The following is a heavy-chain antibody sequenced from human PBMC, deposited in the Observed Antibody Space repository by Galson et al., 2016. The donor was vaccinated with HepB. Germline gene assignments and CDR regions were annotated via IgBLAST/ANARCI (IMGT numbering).Heavy chain of an antibody. CDR2: IYWDDDT. CDR3: VCRSGRLQNPGRNDPFDI. J-gene: IGHJ3*02. D-gene: IGHD3-10*01. V-gene: IGHV2-5*02. CDR1: GFSLSTYAVG. Sequence: PALVKPTQTLTLTCSFSGFSLSTYAVGVGWIRQPPGKALDWLAHIYWDDDTRYSPSLKSRLTITKDTSKNQVVLTMTNMDPVDTTTYYCVCRSGRLQNPGRNDPFDIWGQGTMVTVPS.